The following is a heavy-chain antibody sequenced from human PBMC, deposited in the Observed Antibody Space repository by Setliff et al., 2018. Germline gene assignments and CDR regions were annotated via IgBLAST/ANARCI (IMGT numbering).Heavy chain of an antibody. V-gene: IGHV3-73*01. CDR3: SRRGQGRGLDV. Sequence: AGGSLRLSCAASGFTFSEEWMSWVRQAPGKGLEWIGRIRSTTNSYATANGASMRGRITMSRDDSKSTAFLQMNSLNVGDTAVYFCSRRGQGRGLDVWGKGTTVTVSS. D-gene: IGHD5-12*01. CDR2: IRSTTNSYAT. J-gene: IGHJ6*04. CDR1: GFTFSEEW.